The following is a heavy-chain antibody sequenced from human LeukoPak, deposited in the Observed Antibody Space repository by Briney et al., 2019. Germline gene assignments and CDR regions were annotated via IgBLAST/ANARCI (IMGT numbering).Heavy chain of an antibody. J-gene: IGHJ5*02. CDR2: INTSVGST. Sequence: ASVKVSCKASGYTFTDYYMHWVRQAPGQGLEWMGLINTSVGSTSYAQKFQGRITMTRDTSASTVYMELSSLRSEDTAVYYCARGRGYCTNGVCYTGWFDPWGQGTLVTVSS. CDR1: GYTFTDYY. V-gene: IGHV1-46*01. CDR3: ARGRGYCTNGVCYTGWFDP. D-gene: IGHD2-8*01.